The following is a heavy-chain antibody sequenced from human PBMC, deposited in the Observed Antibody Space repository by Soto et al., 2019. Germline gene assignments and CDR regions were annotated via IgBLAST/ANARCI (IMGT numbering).Heavy chain of an antibody. CDR2: IYPGDSDT. CDR1: GYIFTSYW. J-gene: IGHJ3*02. Sequence: PGESLKISCKGSGYIFTSYWIGWLRQMPGKGLEWMGIIYPGDSDTRYSTSFQGQVTISADKSISTAYLQWSSLKASDTAMYYCARPRFVLSGADAFDIWGQGTMVTV. V-gene: IGHV5-51*01. CDR3: ARPRFVLSGADAFDI. D-gene: IGHD2-15*01.